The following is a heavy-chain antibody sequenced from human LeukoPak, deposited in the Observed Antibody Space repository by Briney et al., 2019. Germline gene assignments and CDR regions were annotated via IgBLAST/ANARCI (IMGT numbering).Heavy chain of an antibody. CDR1: GYTFTSYG. CDR3: ARDLRAFRDAYKNRNYYLDY. CDR2: ISAYNDNT. J-gene: IGHJ4*02. Sequence: ASVKVSCKASGYTFTSYGITWVRQAPGQGLEWMGCISAYNDNTNYAQKLQGRVTLTTDTSTNTAYMELRSLRSDDTAVYYCARDLRAFRDAYKNRNYYLDYWGQGTLVTVSS. D-gene: IGHD5-24*01. V-gene: IGHV1-18*01.